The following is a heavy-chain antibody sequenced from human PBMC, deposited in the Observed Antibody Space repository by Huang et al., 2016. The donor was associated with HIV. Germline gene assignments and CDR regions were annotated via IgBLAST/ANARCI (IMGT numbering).Heavy chain of an antibody. CDR2: INGYGGTV. CDR1: GFSFSPYS. CDR3: AREGREAGRPFDS. J-gene: IGHJ4*02. Sequence: EVQLVESGGGLAQPGGSLRLSCAASGFSFSPYSMNWVRQAPGKGLESLSSINGYGGTVNYASSVQGRFTISRDNAKKSLFLQMSSLTADDTAVYYCAREGREAGRPFDSWGRGTLVIVSA. V-gene: IGHV3-48*01.